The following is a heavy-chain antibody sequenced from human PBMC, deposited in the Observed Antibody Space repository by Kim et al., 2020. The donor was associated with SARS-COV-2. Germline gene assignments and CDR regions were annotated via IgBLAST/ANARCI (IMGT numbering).Heavy chain of an antibody. Sequence: GGSLRLSCTASGFTFSSYEMNWVRQAPGKGLEWVSYISSSGSKIYYVDSVKGRFTISRDNAKNSLYLQMNSLRAEDTAVYYCARDDFRDNFDYWGQGTLVTVSS. V-gene: IGHV3-48*03. J-gene: IGHJ4*02. CDR1: GFTFSSYE. CDR2: ISSSGSKI. CDR3: ARDDFRDNFDY.